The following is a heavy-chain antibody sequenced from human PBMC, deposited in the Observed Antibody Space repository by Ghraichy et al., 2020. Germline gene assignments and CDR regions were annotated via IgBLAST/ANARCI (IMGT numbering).Heavy chain of an antibody. CDR1: GYTFTSYD. CDR2: MNPNSGNT. Sequence: ASVKVSYKASGYTFTSYDINWVRQATGQGLEWMGWMNPNSGNTGYAQKFQGRVTMTRNTSISTAYMELSSLRSEDTAVYYCAREEGDGYITYYYGMDVWGQGTTVTVSS. V-gene: IGHV1-8*01. D-gene: IGHD5-24*01. J-gene: IGHJ6*02. CDR3: AREEGDGYITYYYGMDV.